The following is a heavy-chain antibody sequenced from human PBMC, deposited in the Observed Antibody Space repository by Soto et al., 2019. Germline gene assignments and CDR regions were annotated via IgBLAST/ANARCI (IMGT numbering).Heavy chain of an antibody. Sequence: PSETLSLTCAVSGGSISSGGYSWSWIRKPPGKGLEWIGYIYYSGYTYYNPSLKSRVTISVDTSKNQFSLKLSSVTAADTAVYYCARHNGPLYVGYYYDMDVWGQGTTVTVSS. J-gene: IGHJ6*02. CDR2: IYYSGYT. CDR3: ARHNGPLYVGYYYDMDV. D-gene: IGHD3-16*01. V-gene: IGHV4-30-2*03. CDR1: GGSISSGGYS.